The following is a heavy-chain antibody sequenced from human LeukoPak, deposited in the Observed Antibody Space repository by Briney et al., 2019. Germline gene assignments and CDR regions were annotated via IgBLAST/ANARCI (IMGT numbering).Heavy chain of an antibody. CDR1: GFSISSYY. D-gene: IGHD3-16*01. V-gene: IGHV4-4*07. J-gene: IGHJ4*02. CDR3: VRGSTLRHYQY. Sequence: KPSETLSLTCTVSGFSISSYYWNWIRQPAGKGLEWIGRVYTTGSTNYNPSLKSRVTMSVDTSKNQFSLKLSSVTAADTAVYYCVRGSTLRHYQYWGQGTLVTVSS. CDR2: VYTTGST.